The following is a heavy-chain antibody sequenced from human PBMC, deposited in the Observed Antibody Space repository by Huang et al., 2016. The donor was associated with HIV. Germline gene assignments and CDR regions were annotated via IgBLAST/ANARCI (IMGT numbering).Heavy chain of an antibody. D-gene: IGHD3-3*01. Sequence: EGQLVESGGGLVKPGESRTLSCTASGFSLSNAWMSWVRQAPGKGLEWVCRVKTRPDGGPTDYAAPGKGRFTIASDDPRNTLYLQMNSLKTEDTGVYYCTTAGFRSGDFWGQGTLVTVSS. J-gene: IGHJ4*02. CDR3: TTAGFRSGDF. V-gene: IGHV3-15*01. CDR2: VKTRPDGGPT. CDR1: GFSLSNAW.